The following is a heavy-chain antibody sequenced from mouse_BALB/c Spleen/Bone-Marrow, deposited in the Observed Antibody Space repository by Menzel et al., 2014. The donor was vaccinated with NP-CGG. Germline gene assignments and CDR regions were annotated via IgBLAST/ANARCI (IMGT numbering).Heavy chain of an antibody. J-gene: IGHJ2*01. D-gene: IGHD1-2*01. V-gene: IGHV2-9*02. CDR1: GFSLTSYG. CDR3: ARSHYPYYFDY. CDR2: IWADGST. Sequence: VKLVESGPGLVAPSQSLSIPCTVSGFSLTSYGVHWVRQPPGKGLEWLGVIWADGSTNYNSALMSRLSISKDNSKSQVFLKMNSLQTDDTAMYYCARSHYPYYFDYWSQGTTLTVSS.